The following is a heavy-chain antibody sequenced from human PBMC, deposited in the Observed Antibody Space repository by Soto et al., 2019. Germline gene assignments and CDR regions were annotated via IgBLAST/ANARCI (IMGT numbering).Heavy chain of an antibody. J-gene: IGHJ4*02. Sequence: GASVKLSCKVSGYTLTELSMHWVRQDLGKGLEWMGGFDPEDGETIYAQKFQGRVTMTEDTSTDTAYMELSRLRSDDTAVYYCARALPSPYQANFDYWGQGTLVTVSS. D-gene: IGHD2-2*01. V-gene: IGHV1-24*01. CDR2: FDPEDGET. CDR3: ARALPSPYQANFDY. CDR1: GYTLTELS.